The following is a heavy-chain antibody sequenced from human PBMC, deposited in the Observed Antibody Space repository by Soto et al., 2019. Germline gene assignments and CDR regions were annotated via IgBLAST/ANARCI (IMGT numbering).Heavy chain of an antibody. J-gene: IGHJ2*01. CDR1: GFTFISYW. CDR2: IRQDGRGK. Sequence: EVQLVESGGGLVQPGGSLRLSCAASGFTFISYWMSWVRQAPGKGLEWVANIRQDGRGKYYVDSVKGPVTISRDNAKNLLYLQMNSLRAEDTAVDYCARLWHWYFDLWGRGTLVTVSS. CDR3: ARLWHWYFDL. V-gene: IGHV3-7*03.